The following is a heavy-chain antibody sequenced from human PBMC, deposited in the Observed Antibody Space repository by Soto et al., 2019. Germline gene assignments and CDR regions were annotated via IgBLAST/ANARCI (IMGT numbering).Heavy chain of an antibody. CDR1: GGTFSSYT. D-gene: IGHD6-13*01. CDR2: IIPILGIA. Sequence: SVKVSCKASGGTFSSYTISWVRQAPGQGLEWMGRIIPILGIANYAQKFQGRVTITADKSTSTAYMELSSLRSEDTAFFYCARDPQESPRGSSGPGYWGQGPLVT. V-gene: IGHV1-69*04. CDR3: ARDPQESPRGSSGPGY. J-gene: IGHJ4*02.